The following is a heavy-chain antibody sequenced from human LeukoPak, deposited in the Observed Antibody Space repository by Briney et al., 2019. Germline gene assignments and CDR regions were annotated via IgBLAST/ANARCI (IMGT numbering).Heavy chain of an antibody. J-gene: IGHJ4*02. CDR1: GFTFSSYG. Sequence: GSLRLSCAASGFTFSSYGMHWVRQAPGKGLEWVAVISYDGSNKYYADSVKGRFTISRDNSKNTLYLQMNSLRAEDTAVYYCARIAAAGTTHDYWGQGTLVTDSS. V-gene: IGHV3-30*03. D-gene: IGHD6-13*01. CDR3: ARIAAAGTTHDY. CDR2: ISYDGSNK.